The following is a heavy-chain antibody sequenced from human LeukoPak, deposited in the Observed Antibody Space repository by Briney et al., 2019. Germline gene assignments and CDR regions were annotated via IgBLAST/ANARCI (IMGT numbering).Heavy chain of an antibody. Sequence: ASVKVSCKVSGYTLTELSMHWVRQAPGKGLEWMGGFDPEDGETIYAQKFQGRVTMTEVTSTDTAYMELSSLRSEDTAVYYCATVSLATITDDYWGQGTLVTVSS. CDR2: FDPEDGET. CDR1: GYTLTELS. V-gene: IGHV1-24*01. D-gene: IGHD5-24*01. CDR3: ATVSLATITDDY. J-gene: IGHJ4*02.